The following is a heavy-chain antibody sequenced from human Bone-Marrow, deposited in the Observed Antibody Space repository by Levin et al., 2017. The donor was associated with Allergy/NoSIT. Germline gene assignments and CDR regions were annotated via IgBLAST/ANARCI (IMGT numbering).Heavy chain of an antibody. D-gene: IGHD1-14*01. CDR3: ARDLDYNWNHELRPDAFDI. J-gene: IGHJ3*02. CDR2: LLPSPCPP. V-gene: IGHV1-18*01. Sequence: ASFHVSCRASGYTFTRYGISWVRQAPGQGLEWMVFLLPSPCPPPSSPPFPCRVTMTRDTSTSTAYMELRSLRSDDTAVYYCARDLDYNWNHELRPDAFDIWGQGTMVTVSS. CDR1: GYTFTRYG.